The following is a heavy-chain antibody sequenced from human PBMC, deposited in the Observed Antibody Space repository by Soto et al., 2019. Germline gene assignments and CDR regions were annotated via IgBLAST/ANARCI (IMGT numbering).Heavy chain of an antibody. Sequence: SFKVSCKASGGTFSSYAISWVRQAPGQGLEWMGGIITMFSTANNEQKVQGRVTITADESTSTAYMELSSLRSEDTAVYYCGRGPASLTNGGDYYYGMDVWGQGTKVTV. CDR3: GRGPASLTNGGDYYYGMDV. J-gene: IGHJ6*02. CDR1: GGTFSSYA. V-gene: IGHV1-69*13. D-gene: IGHD7-27*01. CDR2: IITMFSTA.